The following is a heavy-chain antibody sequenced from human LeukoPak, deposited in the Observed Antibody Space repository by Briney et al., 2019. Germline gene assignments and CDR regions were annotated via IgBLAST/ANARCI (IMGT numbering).Heavy chain of an antibody. CDR2: IYHSGRT. CDR3: ARETEKQWHY. V-gene: IGHV4-38-2*02. CDR1: GYSISNGYY. Sequence: SETLSLTCTVSGYSISNGYYWGWIRPPPGKGPEWIGSIYHSGRTYYNPSLKSRVTISVDTSKNQFSLKLSSVTAADTAVYYCARETEKQWHYWGHGTMVTVSS. D-gene: IGHD6-19*01. J-gene: IGHJ3*01.